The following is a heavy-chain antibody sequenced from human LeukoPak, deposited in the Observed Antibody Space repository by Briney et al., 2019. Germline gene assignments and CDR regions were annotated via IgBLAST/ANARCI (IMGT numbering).Heavy chain of an antibody. D-gene: IGHD4-17*01. V-gene: IGHV3-23*01. CDR1: GFTFSSYS. Sequence: GGSLRLSCAASGFTFSSYSMNWVRQAPGKGLEWVSAISGSGGSTYYADSVKGRFTISRDNSKNTLYLQMNSLRAEDTAVYYCANGVERITTVTTGSDWGQGTLVTVSS. CDR2: ISGSGGST. CDR3: ANGVERITTVTTGSD. J-gene: IGHJ4*02.